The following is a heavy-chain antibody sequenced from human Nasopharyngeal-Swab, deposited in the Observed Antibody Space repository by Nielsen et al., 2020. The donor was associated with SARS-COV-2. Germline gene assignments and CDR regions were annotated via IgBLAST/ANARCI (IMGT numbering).Heavy chain of an antibody. CDR1: GFTFSSYA. D-gene: IGHD5-18*01. Sequence: GESLKISCAASGFTFSSYAMHWVRRAPGKGLEYVSAISSNGGSTYYADSVKGRFTISRDNSKNTLYLQMGSLRAEDMAVYYCARDGGYSYGFSPNYGMDVWGQGTTVIVSS. J-gene: IGHJ6*02. V-gene: IGHV3-64*02. CDR2: ISSNGGST. CDR3: ARDGGYSYGFSPNYGMDV.